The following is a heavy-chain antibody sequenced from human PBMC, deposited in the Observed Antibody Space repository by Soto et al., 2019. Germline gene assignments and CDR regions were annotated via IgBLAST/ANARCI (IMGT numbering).Heavy chain of an antibody. CDR1: GFTFSSYE. CDR3: AAGYSSSWYYFDY. J-gene: IGHJ4*02. D-gene: IGHD6-13*01. CDR2: ISSSGSTI. V-gene: IGHV3-48*03. Sequence: PGGSLRLSCAASGFTFSSYEMNWVRQAPGKGLEWVSYISSSGSTIYYADSVKGRFTISRDNAKNSLYLQMNSLRAEDTAVYYCAAGYSSSWYYFDYWGQGTLVTVSS.